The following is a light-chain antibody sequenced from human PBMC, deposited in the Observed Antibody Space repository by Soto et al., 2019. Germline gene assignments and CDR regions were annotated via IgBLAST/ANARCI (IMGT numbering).Light chain of an antibody. CDR3: CSYAGSSTFV. CDR1: SSDVGSYSL. J-gene: IGLJ1*01. V-gene: IGLV2-23*01. CDR2: EGT. Sequence: QSALTQPASVSGSPGQSITISCTGTSSDVGSYSLVSWYQQHPGEAPKLLIYEGTKRPSGVSNRFSGSKSGNTASLTISGLQAEDEADYHCCSYAGSSTFVFGTGTKVTVL.